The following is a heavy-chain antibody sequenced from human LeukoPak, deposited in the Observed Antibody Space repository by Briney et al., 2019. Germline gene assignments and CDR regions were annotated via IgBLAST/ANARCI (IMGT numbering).Heavy chain of an antibody. V-gene: IGHV3-64*01. CDR1: GFTFSSYA. D-gene: IGHD6-19*01. CDR2: ISSNGGST. Sequence: PGGSLRLSCAASGFTFSSYAMHWVRQAPGRGLEYVSAISSNGGSTYYANSVKGRFTVSRDNSKNTLYLQMGSLRAEDMAVYYCARDSGQWLVPNYYYYYMDVWGKGTTVTVSS. J-gene: IGHJ6*03. CDR3: ARDSGQWLVPNYYYYYMDV.